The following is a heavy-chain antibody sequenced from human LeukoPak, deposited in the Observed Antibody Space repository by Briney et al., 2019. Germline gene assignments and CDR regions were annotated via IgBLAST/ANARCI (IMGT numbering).Heavy chain of an antibody. J-gene: IGHJ4*02. CDR1: GGTFSSYA. D-gene: IGHD3-10*01. CDR3: ARAYGSGSSYHPDY. Sequence: ASVKVSCKASGGTFSSYAISWVRQAPGQGLEWMGWISAYSGGTNSSQKFQDRVTLTRDTSISTAYMELSSLRSDDTAVYYCARAYGSGSSYHPDYWGQGTLVTVSS. CDR2: ISAYSGGT. V-gene: IGHV1-2*02.